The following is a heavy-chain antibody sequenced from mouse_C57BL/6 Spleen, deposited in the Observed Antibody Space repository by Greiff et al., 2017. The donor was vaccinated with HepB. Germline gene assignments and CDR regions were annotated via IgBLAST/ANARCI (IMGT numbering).Heavy chain of an antibody. CDR1: GYTFTDYY. D-gene: IGHD1-1*01. CDR3: ARVDYGSSPDY. CDR2: INPYNGGT. V-gene: IGHV1-19*01. Sequence: VQLQQSGPVLVKPGASVKMSCKASGYTFTDYYMNWVKQSHGKSLEWIGVINPYNGGTSYNQKFKGKATLTVAKSSSTAYMELNSLTSEDAAVYYCARVDYGSSPDYWGQGTTLTVSS. J-gene: IGHJ2*01.